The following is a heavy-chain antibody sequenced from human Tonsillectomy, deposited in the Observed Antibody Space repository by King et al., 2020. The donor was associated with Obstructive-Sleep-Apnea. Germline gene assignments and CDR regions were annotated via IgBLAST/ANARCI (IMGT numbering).Heavy chain of an antibody. J-gene: IGHJ6*02. CDR3: AKKEQRGDDYYYYYGMDV. D-gene: IGHD6-25*01. CDR1: GFTFNSYA. CDR2: INGSGGST. Sequence: VQLVESGGGLVQPGGSLRLSCAASGFTFNSYAMSWVRQAPGKGLEWVSAINGSGGSTYYADSVKGRFTISRDNSKNTLYLQMNSLRAEDTAVYYCAKKEQRGDDYYYYYGMDVWGQGTTVTVSS. V-gene: IGHV3-23*04.